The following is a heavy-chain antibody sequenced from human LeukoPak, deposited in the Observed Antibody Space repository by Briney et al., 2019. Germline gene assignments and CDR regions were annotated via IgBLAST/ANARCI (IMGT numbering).Heavy chain of an antibody. CDR1: GYTFTNYA. CDR2: MSPNNGNT. CDR3: ASNPPRTGDFNY. Sequence: ASVKVSCKASGYTFTNYAMNWVRQATGQGLEWMGWMSPNNGNTGYAQKFQGRVTMTRDTSINTAYMELSSLRSEDTAVYYCASNPPRTGDFNYWGQGALVTVSS. J-gene: IGHJ4*02. D-gene: IGHD7-27*01. V-gene: IGHV1-8*02.